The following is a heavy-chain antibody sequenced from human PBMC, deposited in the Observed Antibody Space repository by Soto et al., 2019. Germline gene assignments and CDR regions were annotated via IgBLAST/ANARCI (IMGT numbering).Heavy chain of an antibody. CDR3: ARDLLRYPTDY. J-gene: IGHJ4*02. Sequence: ASVKVSCKASGGTFSSYTISWVRQAPGQGLEWMGRIIPILGIANYAQKFQGRVTITADKSTSTAYMELSSLRSEDTAVYYCARDLLRYPTDYWGQGTLVTVSS. D-gene: IGHD3-9*01. CDR2: IIPILGIA. V-gene: IGHV1-69*04. CDR1: GGTFSSYT.